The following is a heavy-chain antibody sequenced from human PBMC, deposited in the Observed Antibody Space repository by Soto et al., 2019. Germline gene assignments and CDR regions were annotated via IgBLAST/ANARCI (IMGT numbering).Heavy chain of an antibody. V-gene: IGHV3-33*01. CDR3: ARGRYDFWSEYQPYYHYGMDV. CDR2: IWYDGSNK. Sequence: QVQLVESGGGVVQPGRSLRLSCAASGFTFSSYGMHWVRQAPGKGLEWVAVIWYDGSNKYYKDSVKGRFTISRDNSKNTLYLQMNSLRAEDTAVYYCARGRYDFWSEYQPYYHYGMDVWGQGTTVTVSS. D-gene: IGHD3-3*01. CDR1: GFTFSSYG. J-gene: IGHJ6*02.